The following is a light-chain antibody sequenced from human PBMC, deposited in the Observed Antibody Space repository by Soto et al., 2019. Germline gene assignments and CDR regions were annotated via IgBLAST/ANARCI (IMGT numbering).Light chain of an antibody. V-gene: IGLV2-11*01. CDR2: DVS. Sequence: QSVLTQPRSVSGSPGQSVTISCTGTSSDVGGYNYVSWYQQHPGKAPKLMIYDVSKRPSGVPDRFSGSKSGNTASLTISGLQAEDEADYSCCSYAGTSTLYVFGTGTKVTVL. CDR1: SSDVGGYNY. CDR3: CSYAGTSTLYV. J-gene: IGLJ1*01.